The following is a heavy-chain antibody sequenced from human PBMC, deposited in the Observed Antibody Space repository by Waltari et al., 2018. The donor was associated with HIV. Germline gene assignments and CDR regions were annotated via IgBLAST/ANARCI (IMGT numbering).Heavy chain of an antibody. CDR2: ISYDGSNK. D-gene: IGHD2-21*02. CDR3: AKDYFVVVTAAGPFDH. Sequence: QAKLVASGGGGVQPGRSLSIPSAASGFSFTCSVFAWVRQAPGKGLEWVAVISYDGSNKYYADSVKGRFTISIDNSKNTLYLQMNSLRAEDTAVYYCAKDYFVVVTAAGPFDHWGQGTLVTVSS. J-gene: IGHJ5*02. CDR1: GFSFTCSV. V-gene: IGHV3-30*18.